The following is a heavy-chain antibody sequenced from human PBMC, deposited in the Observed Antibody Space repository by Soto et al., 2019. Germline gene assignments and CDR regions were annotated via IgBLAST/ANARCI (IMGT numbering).Heavy chain of an antibody. Sequence: EVQLVESGGGLVQPGGSLRLSCAASGFTFNSYWMHWVRQAPGKGLVCVSRINADGSTTTYADYVKGRFTISRDNAKNTLYLQMNSLRAEDTAVYFCATVATHSYNWIDPWGQGTLVTISS. CDR2: INADGSTT. J-gene: IGHJ5*02. V-gene: IGHV3-74*01. CDR1: GFTFNSYW. D-gene: IGHD3-3*02. CDR3: ATVATHSYNWIDP.